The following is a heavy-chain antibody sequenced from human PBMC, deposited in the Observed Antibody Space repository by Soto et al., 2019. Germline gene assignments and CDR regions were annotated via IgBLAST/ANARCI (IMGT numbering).Heavy chain of an antibody. CDR1: GVSLNTADTW. D-gene: IGHD1-1*01. CDR3: VSSRQMESGKDYGLDV. V-gene: IGHV4-30-4*01. J-gene: IGHJ6*02. CDR2: YHSGGST. Sequence: QVQLQESGSGLVKPSQSLSLTCTVSGVSLNTADTWWSWIRQSPGKGLEFIGYYHSGGSTYYDASLRSRVIISADTSNSQFSLKLSSVTVADTAVYFWVSSRQMESGKDYGLDVWGQGTTVTVSS.